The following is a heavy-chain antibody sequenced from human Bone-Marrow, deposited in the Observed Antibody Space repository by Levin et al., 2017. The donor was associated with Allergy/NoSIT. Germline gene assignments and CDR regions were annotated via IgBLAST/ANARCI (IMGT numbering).Heavy chain of an antibody. Sequence: ASVKVSCKASGYTFTGYYMHWVRQAPGQGLEGMGGINPNSGGTNYAQKVQGRVTMTRDTSISTAYMELSRLRSDDTAVYYCARASHRVKSNYDSSGPAYWGQGTLVTVSS. D-gene: IGHD3-22*01. CDR2: INPNSGGT. CDR1: GYTFTGYY. J-gene: IGHJ4*02. CDR3: ARASHRVKSNYDSSGPAY. V-gene: IGHV1-2*02.